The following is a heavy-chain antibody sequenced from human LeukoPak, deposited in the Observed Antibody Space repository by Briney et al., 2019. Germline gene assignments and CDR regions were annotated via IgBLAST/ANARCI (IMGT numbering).Heavy chain of an antibody. CDR2: IGGRDGGT. D-gene: IGHD3-3*01. Sequence: PGASLRLSCAASGFIFSNYAMSWVRQAPGKGLEWVSAIGGRDGGTYYADSVKGRFTVSRDNSKNTLYLQMNSLRAEDTAVYYCAKYQFWSGYYEDFGGALMDVWGQGTTVTVSS. J-gene: IGHJ6*02. CDR1: GFIFSNYA. V-gene: IGHV3-23*01. CDR3: AKYQFWSGYYEDFGGALMDV.